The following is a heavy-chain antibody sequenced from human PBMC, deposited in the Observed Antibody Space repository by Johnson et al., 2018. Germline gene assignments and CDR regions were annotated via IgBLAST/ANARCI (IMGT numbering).Heavy chain of an antibody. D-gene: IGHD3-16*01. CDR1: RFAFSRYA. CDR2: ISASGGT. V-gene: IGHV3-23*04. Sequence: VQLVESGGGLVQAGGSLRLSCAASRFAFSRYAMSWVRQAPGKGLEWVSTISASGGTFYADSVKGRFTITRDNAKNSLFLQMNSLRPKDTALYYCAKDIFKTFNAFDIWGQGTMVTVSS. J-gene: IGHJ3*02. CDR3: AKDIFKTFNAFDI.